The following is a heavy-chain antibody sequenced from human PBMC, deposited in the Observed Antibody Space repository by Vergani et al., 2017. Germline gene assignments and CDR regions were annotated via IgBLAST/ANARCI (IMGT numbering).Heavy chain of an antibody. CDR2: ISGSGGST. CDR1: GFTFSSYA. V-gene: IGHV3-23*01. D-gene: IGHD2-2*01. CDR3: ARDIVVVPAAIKVGAFDI. J-gene: IGHJ3*02. Sequence: EVQLLESGGGLVQPGGSLRLSCAASGFTFSSYAMNWVRQAPGKGLEWVSGISGSGGSTYYADSVKGRFTISRDNSKNTLYLQMNSLRAEDTAVYYCARDIVVVPAAIKVGAFDIWGQGTMVTVSS.